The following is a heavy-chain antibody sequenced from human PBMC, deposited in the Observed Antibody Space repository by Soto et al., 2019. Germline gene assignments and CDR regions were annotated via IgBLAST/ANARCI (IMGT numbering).Heavy chain of an antibody. D-gene: IGHD6-13*01. CDR3: ARRIAAVRGLNWFDS. Sequence: ASVKVSFKASGGTFSSYAISWLRQAPGQGLEWMGGTIPIFGTANYAQKFQGRVTITADESTSTAYMELSSLRSEDTAVYYCARRIAAVRGLNWFDSWGQGTLVTVSS. J-gene: IGHJ5*01. CDR1: GGTFSSYA. V-gene: IGHV1-69*13. CDR2: TIPIFGTA.